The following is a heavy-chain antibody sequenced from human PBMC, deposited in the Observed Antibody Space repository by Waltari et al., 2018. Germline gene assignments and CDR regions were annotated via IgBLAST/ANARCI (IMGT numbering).Heavy chain of an antibody. V-gene: IGHV4-4*02. J-gene: IGHJ4*02. CDR1: GDSMSNNYW. Sequence: QVQLQESGPGLVKPSGTLSLTCAVSGDSMSNNYWWSWVRQPPGKGLEWIGQIHRSGKANYNPSLESRVTVSIDTSNNQLSLKVTSATTADTAVYYCVRDRGKGLYLDSWGQGTLVTVSP. CDR3: VRDRGKGLYLDS. CDR2: IHRSGKA. D-gene: IGHD2-15*01.